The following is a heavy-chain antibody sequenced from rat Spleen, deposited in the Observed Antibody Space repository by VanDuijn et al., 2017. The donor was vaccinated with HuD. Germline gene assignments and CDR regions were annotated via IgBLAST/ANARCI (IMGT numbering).Heavy chain of an antibody. Sequence: VQLKESGPGLVQPSQTLSLTCSVSGFSLTDYSVHWVRQPPGKGLEWMGRIQSGGSTDYNSALKSRLSISRDTSKSQVFLTMNSLQTDDTAVYYCFLSGEGYWGQGVMVTVSS. CDR3: FLSGEGY. CDR1: GFSLTDYS. J-gene: IGHJ2*01. D-gene: IGHD1-1*01. CDR2: IQSGGST. V-gene: IGHV2-19*01.